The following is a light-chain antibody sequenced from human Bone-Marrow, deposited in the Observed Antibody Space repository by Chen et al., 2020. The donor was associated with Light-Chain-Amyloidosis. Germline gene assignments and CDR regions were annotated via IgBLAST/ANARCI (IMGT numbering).Light chain of an antibody. Sequence: QSMLTQPPSASRTPGQMFTISCSGSSSNIGSNYVYWYQQLPGTAPKLLIYRNNQRPSGVPDRFSGSKSGTSASLAISGLRSEDEADYYCAAWDDSLSGWVFGGGTKLTVL. J-gene: IGLJ3*02. CDR1: SSNIGSNY. V-gene: IGLV1-47*01. CDR3: AAWDDSLSGWV. CDR2: RNN.